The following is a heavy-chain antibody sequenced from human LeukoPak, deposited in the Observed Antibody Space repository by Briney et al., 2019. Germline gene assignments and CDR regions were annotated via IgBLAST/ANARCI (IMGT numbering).Heavy chain of an antibody. D-gene: IGHD5-12*01. CDR3: AREGRGYSGFPDF. CDR1: GGSISSSDYY. Sequence: SETLSFTCTVSGGSISSSDYYWSWIRQPPGKGLEWIGYIYNGGNTYYNPSLGSRVTISVDTSKNQFSLKLSSVTATDTAVYYCAREGRGYSGFPDFWGQGTLVTVSS. J-gene: IGHJ4*02. V-gene: IGHV4-30-4*01. CDR2: IYNGGNT.